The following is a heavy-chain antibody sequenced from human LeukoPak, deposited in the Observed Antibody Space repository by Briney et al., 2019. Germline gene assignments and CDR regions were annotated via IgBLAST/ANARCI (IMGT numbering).Heavy chain of an antibody. V-gene: IGHV3-7*01. J-gene: IGHJ4*02. CDR1: GFTISNYW. D-gene: IGHD1-26*01. Sequence: GGSLRLSCAASGFTISNYWMGWVRQAPGKRPEWVANMNIDGSEKYYADSVKGRFTISRDNARNSVYLQMNSLRVEDTAVYYCARDPVEWELLLDCWGQGTLVTVSS. CDR3: ARDPVEWELLLDC. CDR2: MNIDGSEK.